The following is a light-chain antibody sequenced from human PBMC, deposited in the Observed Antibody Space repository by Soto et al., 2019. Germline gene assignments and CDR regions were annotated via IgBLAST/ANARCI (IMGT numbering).Light chain of an antibody. V-gene: IGKV1-39*01. CDR3: QQSYNTPRT. J-gene: IGKJ1*01. Sequence: DIPMTQSPSSLSAYVGDRVTITCRASQSISSYLNWYQQKPGKAPKLLIYAASSLQSGVPSRFSGSGSGTDFTLTISSLQPEDFATYYCQQSYNTPRTFGQGTKVEIK. CDR2: AAS. CDR1: QSISSY.